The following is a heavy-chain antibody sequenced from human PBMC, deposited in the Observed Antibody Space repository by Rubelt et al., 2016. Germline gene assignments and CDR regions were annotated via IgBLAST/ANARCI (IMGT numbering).Heavy chain of an antibody. J-gene: IGHJ4*02. CDR3: VRSGSVAVYSVDY. CDR2: IYYSGST. Sequence: VSGGSISSYYWNWIRQPPGKGLEWIGYIYYSGSTNYNPSLKSRVTISLDTSKNQFSLKLSSVTAADTAVYYCVRSGSVAVYSVDYWGQGTLVTVSS. CDR1: GGSISSYY. D-gene: IGHD3-10*01. V-gene: IGHV4-59*01.